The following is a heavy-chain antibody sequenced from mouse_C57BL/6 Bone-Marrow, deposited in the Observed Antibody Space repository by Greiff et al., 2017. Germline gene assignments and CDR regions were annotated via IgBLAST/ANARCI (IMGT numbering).Heavy chain of an antibody. CDR1: GYTFTDYE. J-gene: IGHJ2*01. V-gene: IGHV1-15*01. CDR2: IDPETGGT. Sequence: QVQLQQSGAELVRPGASVTLSCKASGYTFTDYEMHWVKQTPVHGLEWIGAIDPETGGTAYTQKFKGKAILTADKSSSTAYMELRSLTSEDSAVYYCTLYGSYYFDYWGQGTTLTVSS. CDR3: TLYGSYYFDY. D-gene: IGHD1-1*01.